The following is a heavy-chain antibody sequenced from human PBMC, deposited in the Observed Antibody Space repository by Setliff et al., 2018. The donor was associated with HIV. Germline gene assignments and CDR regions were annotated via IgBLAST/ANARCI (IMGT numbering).Heavy chain of an antibody. CDR3: ARDVSGSYHLDAFDS. CDR2: ISVYNDDT. J-gene: IGHJ3*02. D-gene: IGHD1-26*01. V-gene: IGHV1-18*01. CDR1: GHTLTSYG. Sequence: ASVKVSCKASGHTLTSYGISWVRQAPGQGLEWMGWISVYNDDTSYAQKFQGRVTMTTDTSTGTAYMELRSLRSDDTAMYYCARDVSGSYHLDAFDSWGQGTMVTVSS.